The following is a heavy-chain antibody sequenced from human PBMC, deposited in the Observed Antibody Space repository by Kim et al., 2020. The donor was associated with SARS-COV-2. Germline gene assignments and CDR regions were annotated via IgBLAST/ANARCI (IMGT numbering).Heavy chain of an antibody. CDR3: ARSCSSGWYLY. CDR1: GGSFSGYY. V-gene: IGHV4-34*01. Sequence: SETLSLTCAVYGGSFSGYYWSWIRQPPGKGLEWIGEINHSGSTNYNPSLKSRVTISVDTSKNQFSLKLSSVTAADTAVYYCARSCSSGWYLYWGQGTLVTVSS. D-gene: IGHD6-19*01. CDR2: INHSGST. J-gene: IGHJ4*02.